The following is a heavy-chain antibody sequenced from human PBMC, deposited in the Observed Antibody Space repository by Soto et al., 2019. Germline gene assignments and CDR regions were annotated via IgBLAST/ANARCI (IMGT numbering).Heavy chain of an antibody. CDR2: ISYTGTT. J-gene: IGHJ4*02. CDR3: AALYNTSPFFDY. Sequence: LSLTCPVSGGSSSSFYWSWIRQPPGKGLEWIGHISYTGTTNYNPSLESRVTISIDASKNQFSLRLTSVTAADTALYYCAALYNTSPFFDYWGPGTLVTVSS. V-gene: IGHV4-59*01. CDR1: GGSSSSFY. D-gene: IGHD1-20*01.